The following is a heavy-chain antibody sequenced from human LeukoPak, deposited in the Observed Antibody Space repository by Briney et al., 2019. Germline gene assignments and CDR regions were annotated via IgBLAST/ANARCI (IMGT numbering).Heavy chain of an antibody. CDR2: IYYSGST. CDR3: ARSPMSPYDFWSGYLNWFDP. V-gene: IGHV4-34*01. Sequence: SETLSLTCAVYGGSFSGYYWSWIRQPPGKGLEWIGSIYYSGSTYYNPSLKSRVTISVDTSKNQFSLKLSSVTAADTAVYYCARSPMSPYDFWSGYLNWFDPWGQGTLVTVSS. D-gene: IGHD3-3*01. J-gene: IGHJ5*02. CDR1: GGSFSGYY.